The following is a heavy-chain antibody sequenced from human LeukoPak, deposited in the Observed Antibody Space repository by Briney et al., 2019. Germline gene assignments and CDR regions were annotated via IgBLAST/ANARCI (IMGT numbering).Heavy chain of an antibody. V-gene: IGHV3-53*01. CDR2: IYSGSST. CDR3: ARWTCSSTSCYNDY. CDR1: GFTVSSNY. Sequence: PGRSLRLSCAASGFTVSSNYMNWVRQAPGKGLEWVSVIYSGSSTYYANSVKGRFTISRDNSKNTLYLQMNSLRVEDTAVYYCARWTCSSTSCYNDYWGQGTLVTVSS. J-gene: IGHJ4*02. D-gene: IGHD2-2*02.